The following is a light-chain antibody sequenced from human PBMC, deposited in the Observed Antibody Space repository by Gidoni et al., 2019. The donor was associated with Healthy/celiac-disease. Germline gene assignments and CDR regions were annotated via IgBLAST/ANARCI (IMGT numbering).Light chain of an antibody. J-gene: IGKJ5*01. Sequence: DIQMTQSPSSLSASVGDRVTITCRASQGISNYLAWYQQKPGKVPKLLIYAASTLQSGVPSRFSGSGSGTDFTLTISSLQPEDVATYYCQKYNSAPPFGQXTQLEIK. CDR3: QKYNSAPP. CDR1: QGISNY. CDR2: AAS. V-gene: IGKV1-27*01.